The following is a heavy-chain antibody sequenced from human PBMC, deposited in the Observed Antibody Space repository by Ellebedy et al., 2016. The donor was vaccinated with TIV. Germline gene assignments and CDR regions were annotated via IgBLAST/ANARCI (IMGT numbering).Heavy chain of an antibody. Sequence: PGGSLRLSCAASGFTFSGYGMHWVRQAPGKGLEWVAFIRYDGSNKYYADSVKGRFTISRDNSKNTLYLQMNSLRAEDTAVYYCARDYASVEDYYYYGMDVWGQGTTVTVSS. J-gene: IGHJ6*02. CDR3: ARDYASVEDYYYYGMDV. CDR2: IRYDGSNK. D-gene: IGHD4-17*01. V-gene: IGHV3-30*02. CDR1: GFTFSGYG.